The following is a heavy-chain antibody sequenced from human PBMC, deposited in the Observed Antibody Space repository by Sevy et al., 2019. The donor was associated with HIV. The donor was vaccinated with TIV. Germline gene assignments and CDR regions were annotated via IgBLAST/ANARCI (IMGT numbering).Heavy chain of an antibody. CDR1: GFTFSSYW. D-gene: IGHD3-10*01. J-gene: IGHJ6*02. CDR3: ARDLGYYGSGSEYYYYYGMDV. CDR2: IKQDGSGK. V-gene: IGHV3-7*01. Sequence: GGSLRLSCAASGFTFSSYWMSWVRQAPGKGLEWVANIKQDGSGKYYVDSVKGRFTISRDNAKNSLYLQMNSLRAEDTAVYYCARDLGYYGSGSEYYYYYGMDVWGQGTTVTVSS.